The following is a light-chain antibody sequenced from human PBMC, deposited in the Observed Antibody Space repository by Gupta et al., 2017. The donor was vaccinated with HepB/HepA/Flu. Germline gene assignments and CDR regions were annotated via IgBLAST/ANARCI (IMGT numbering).Light chain of an antibody. Sequence: QFALTQLRSVSGSPGQSVTISCTGTSSDVGAYNYVSWYQQHPGEAPKLMIYDVSGRPSGIPDRFSGSKSGNTASLTISGLQTEDEGDYFCWSYAGGYNLVFGGGTKLTVL. CDR1: SSDVGAYNY. CDR3: WSYAGGYNLV. CDR2: DVS. J-gene: IGLJ2*01. V-gene: IGLV2-11*01.